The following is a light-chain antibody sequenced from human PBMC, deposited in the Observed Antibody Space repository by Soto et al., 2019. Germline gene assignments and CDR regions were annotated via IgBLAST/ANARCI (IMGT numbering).Light chain of an antibody. CDR1: FSDVGGYDY. CDR3: SSHTSGSTRV. J-gene: IGLJ1*01. V-gene: IGLV2-14*01. CDR2: EVT. Sequence: QSALTQPASVSGSPGQSIAISCTGTFSDVGGYDYVSWYQQHPDKAPKLMIYEVTKRPSGVSNRFSGSKSGNMASLTISGLQAEDEADYYCSSHTSGSTRVFGSGTKVTVL.